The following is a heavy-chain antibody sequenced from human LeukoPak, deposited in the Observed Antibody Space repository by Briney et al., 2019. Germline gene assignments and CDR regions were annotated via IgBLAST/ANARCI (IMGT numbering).Heavy chain of an antibody. CDR3: TGYSPYEYDSSGHYFPYY. J-gene: IGHJ4*02. V-gene: IGHV3-15*01. Sequence: GGSLRLSCVASGLSFNNAYMSWVRQAPGKGLEWVGRIKSKYDDETTDNGAPVKGRFSISRDDSKNTVYLQLSSVKSEDTAVYYCTGYSPYEYDSSGHYFPYYWGQGTLVTVSS. CDR1: GLSFNNAY. D-gene: IGHD3-22*01. CDR2: IKSKYDDETT.